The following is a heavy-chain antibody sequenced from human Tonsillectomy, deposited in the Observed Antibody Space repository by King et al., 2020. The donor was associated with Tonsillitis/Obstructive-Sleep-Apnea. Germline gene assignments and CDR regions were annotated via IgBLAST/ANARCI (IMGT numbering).Heavy chain of an antibody. CDR2: ISYDGGNK. D-gene: IGHD3-22*01. V-gene: IGHV3-30*18. Sequence: VQLVESGGGVVQPGRSLRLSCAASGFTFSSYGMRWVRQAPGKGLEWVAVISYDGGNKYYADSVKGRFTISRDNSKNTLYLQMNTLRAEDTAVYYCAKGLYDSSGWDAFDIWGQGTMVTVSS. J-gene: IGHJ3*02. CDR1: GFTFSSYG. CDR3: AKGLYDSSGWDAFDI.